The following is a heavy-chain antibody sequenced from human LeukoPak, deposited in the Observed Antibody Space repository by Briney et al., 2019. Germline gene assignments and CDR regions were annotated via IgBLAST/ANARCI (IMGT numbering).Heavy chain of an antibody. Sequence: ASVKVSCKASGGTFSSYSISWVRQAPGQGLEWMGWISAYNGNTNYAQKLQGRVTMTTDTSTSTAYMELRSLRSDDTAVYYCARSSRDGYNSGWFDPWGQGTLVTVSS. CDR2: ISAYNGNT. V-gene: IGHV1-18*01. CDR1: GGTFSSYS. J-gene: IGHJ5*02. CDR3: ARSSRDGYNSGWFDP. D-gene: IGHD5-24*01.